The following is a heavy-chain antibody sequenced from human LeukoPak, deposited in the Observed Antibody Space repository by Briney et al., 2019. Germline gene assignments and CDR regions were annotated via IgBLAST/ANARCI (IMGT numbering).Heavy chain of an antibody. CDR2: IYYSGST. V-gene: IGHV4-39*07. CDR1: GGSISSSSYY. J-gene: IGHJ4*02. Sequence: KPSETLSLTCTVSGGSISSSSYYWGWIRQPPGKGLEWIGSIYYSGSTYYNPSLKSRVTISVDTSKNQFSLKLSSVTAADTAVYYCASRRNYFDYWGQGTLVTVSS. CDR3: ASRRNYFDY.